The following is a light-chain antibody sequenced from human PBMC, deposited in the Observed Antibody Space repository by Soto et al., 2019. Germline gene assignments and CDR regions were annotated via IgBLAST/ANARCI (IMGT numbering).Light chain of an antibody. J-gene: IGLJ2*01. CDR2: EVA. CDR1: SSDVGSYNY. V-gene: IGLV2-14*01. CDR3: SSYTTTNTVV. Sequence: QSALTQPASVSGSPGQSITISCTGTSSDVGSYNYVSWYQHHPGKAPKVIIYEVANRPSEISNRFSGSKSGNTAYLTISGLQAEYEADYYCSSYTTTNTVVFAGGTKLTVL.